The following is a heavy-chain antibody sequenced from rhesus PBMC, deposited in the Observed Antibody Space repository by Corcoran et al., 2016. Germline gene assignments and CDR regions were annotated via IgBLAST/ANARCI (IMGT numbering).Heavy chain of an antibody. CDR1: GFPFSNYG. Sequence: EVKVVETGGGLVQPGGSLKLSCAASGFPFSNYGMSWVRQAPGMGLEWVSTINSGGDGTYYADSVKGRFTISRDNSKNTLSLQMNSLKTEDAAVYYCAKHGDTYVWAFDYWGQGVLVTVSS. CDR3: AKHGDTYVWAFDY. J-gene: IGHJ4*01. V-gene: IGHV3S5*01. D-gene: IGHD1-38*01. CDR2: INSGGDGT.